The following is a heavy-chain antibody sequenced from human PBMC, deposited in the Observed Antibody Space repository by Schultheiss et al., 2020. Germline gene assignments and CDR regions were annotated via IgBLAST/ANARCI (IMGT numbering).Heavy chain of an antibody. D-gene: IGHD3-3*01. CDR2: IYTSGST. CDR3: ARGGELLTTPYTTIFGAHGPYYMDV. V-gene: IGHV4-4*07. J-gene: IGHJ6*03. CDR1: GGSISSYY. Sequence: SETLSLTCTVSGGSISSYYWSWIRQPAGKGLEWIGRIYTSGSTNYNPSLKSRVTMSVDTSTNQFSLKLSSVTAADTAVYYCARGGELLTTPYTTIFGAHGPYYMDVWGQGTTVTVSS.